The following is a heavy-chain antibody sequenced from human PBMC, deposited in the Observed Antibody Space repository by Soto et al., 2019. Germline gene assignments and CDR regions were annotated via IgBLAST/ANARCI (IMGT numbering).Heavy chain of an antibody. Sequence: QLQLQESGSGLVKPSQTLSLTCAVSGGSISSGGYSWRRIRQPPGKGLWWIGYICHSGSTYYNPALKSRVTISVDRYKNQFYLKLGSVTAADTAVYYCARVPDYWCQGTLVTVSS. V-gene: IGHV4-30-2*01. CDR3: ARVPDY. D-gene: IGHD2-2*01. CDR1: GGSISSGGYS. J-gene: IGHJ4*02. CDR2: ICHSGST.